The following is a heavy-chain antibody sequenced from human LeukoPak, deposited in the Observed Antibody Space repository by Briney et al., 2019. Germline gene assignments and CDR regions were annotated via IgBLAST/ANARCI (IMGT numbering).Heavy chain of an antibody. J-gene: IGHJ4*02. CDR2: INSEGTST. Sequence: GGSLRLSCAASGFTFSYYWMHWVRQAPGKGLVWVSRINSEGTSTSFADSVKGRFTISRDNAKNTLYLQMNSLRAEDTAVYYCARALDRPGIYYFDYWGQGTLVTVSS. D-gene: IGHD1-14*01. V-gene: IGHV3-74*01. CDR3: ARALDRPGIYYFDY. CDR1: GFTFSYYW.